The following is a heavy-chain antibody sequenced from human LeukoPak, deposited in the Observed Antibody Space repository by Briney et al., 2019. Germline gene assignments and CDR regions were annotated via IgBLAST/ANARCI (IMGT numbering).Heavy chain of an antibody. J-gene: IGHJ2*01. CDR2: IIPIFGTA. V-gene: IGHV1-69*13. CDR1: GYTFTSYY. Sequence: SVKVSCKASGYTFTSYYMHWVRQAPGQGLEWMGGIIPIFGTANYAQNFQGRVTITADESTTTAYLELSGLRSEDTAVYYCARSGEMATAHWFFDLWGRGTLVTVSS. CDR3: ARSGEMATAHWFFDL. D-gene: IGHD5-24*01.